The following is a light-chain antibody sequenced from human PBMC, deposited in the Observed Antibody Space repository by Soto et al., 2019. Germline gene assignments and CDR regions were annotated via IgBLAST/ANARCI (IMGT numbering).Light chain of an antibody. J-gene: IGKJ5*01. Sequence: AIQMTQSPSSLSASVGDRVTITCRASQGIRNDLGWYQQKPGKAPKPLIYAASSLQSGVPSRFSGSGSGTDFTLTINNLQPDDVATYYCQKCNRAPYTFGQGTRLEIK. CDR1: QGIRND. CDR3: QKCNRAPYT. V-gene: IGKV1-6*01. CDR2: AAS.